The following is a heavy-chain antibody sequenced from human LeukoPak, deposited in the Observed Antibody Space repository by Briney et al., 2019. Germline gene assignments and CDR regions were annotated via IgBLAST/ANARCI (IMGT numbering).Heavy chain of an antibody. V-gene: IGHV3-23*01. CDR1: RFTFSTYA. J-gene: IGHJ4*02. Sequence: GVSLTLSCAASRFTFSTYAMIWLPQAPGKGLVWGSGIRGGGGDTYYADSVKGRFTISRDNSKSTLFLHMKRLRAEDTAVYYFVKRTSGNIGYDYWGQGTLVTVSS. CDR2: IRGGGGDT. CDR3: VKRTSGNIGYDY. D-gene: IGHD2/OR15-2a*01.